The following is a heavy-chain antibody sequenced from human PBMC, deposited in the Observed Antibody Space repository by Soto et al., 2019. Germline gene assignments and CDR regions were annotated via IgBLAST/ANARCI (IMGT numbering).Heavy chain of an antibody. CDR2: IYPGDSDT. Sequence: GESLKISCQGSGYSFASYWIGWVRQMPGKDLEWMGIIYPGDSDTRYSPSFQGQVTISADKSLRTAYLQWTSLKASDTALYYCARTRSFTLGFYYYGMDVWGQGTTVTVPS. D-gene: IGHD6-6*01. CDR3: ARTRSFTLGFYYYGMDV. J-gene: IGHJ6*02. V-gene: IGHV5-51*01. CDR1: GYSFASYW.